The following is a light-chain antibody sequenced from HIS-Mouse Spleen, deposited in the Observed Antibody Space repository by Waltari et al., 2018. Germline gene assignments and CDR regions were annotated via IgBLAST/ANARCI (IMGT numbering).Light chain of an antibody. Sequence: QSALTQPRSVSGSPGQSVTISCTGTSSDVGGYTYVYWYQQHPGKAPKLMIYDVSKRPSGVPDRFSGSKSGNTASLTISGLQAEDEADYYCCSYAGSYTGVFGTGTKVTVL. CDR3: CSYAGSYTGV. CDR1: SSDVGGYTY. J-gene: IGLJ1*01. CDR2: DVS. V-gene: IGLV2-11*01.